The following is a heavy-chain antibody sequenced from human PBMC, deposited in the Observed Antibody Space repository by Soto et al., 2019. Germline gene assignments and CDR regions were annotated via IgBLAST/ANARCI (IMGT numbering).Heavy chain of an antibody. V-gene: IGHV3-48*02. J-gene: IGHJ4*01. D-gene: IGHD4-4*01. CDR3: AREGVTNYTDYYFDL. CDR2: ISDASRAI. CDR1: GFTFRSYS. Sequence: PGGSLRLSCAASGFTFRSYSMNWVRQAPGKGLEWISYISDASRAIYYTDSVKGRFTISRDDAKNALYLQMDGLRDEDTAVYYCAREGVTNYTDYYFDLWGHGALVTVSS.